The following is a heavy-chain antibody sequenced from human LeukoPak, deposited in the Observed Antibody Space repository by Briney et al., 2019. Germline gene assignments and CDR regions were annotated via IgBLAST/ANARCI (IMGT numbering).Heavy chain of an antibody. CDR3: ARRGDYGDYVGWYFDL. J-gene: IGHJ2*01. CDR1: GFTFSSYA. D-gene: IGHD4-17*01. Sequence: PGGSLRLSCAASGFTFSSYAVHWVRQAPGKGLECVAVISYDGSKKYYADSVKGRFTISRDNSKNTLYLQMNSLRAEDTALYHCARRGDYGDYVGWYFDLWGRGTLVTVSS. V-gene: IGHV3-30-3*01. CDR2: ISYDGSKK.